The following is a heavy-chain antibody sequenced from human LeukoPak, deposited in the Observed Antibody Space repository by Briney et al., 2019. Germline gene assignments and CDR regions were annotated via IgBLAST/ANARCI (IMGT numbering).Heavy chain of an antibody. CDR2: INHSGST. D-gene: IGHD5-18*01. Sequence: SETLSLTCAVYGGSFSGYYWSWIRQPPGKGLEWIGEINHSGSTNYNPSLKSRVTISVDTSKNQFSLKLSSVTAADTAVYYCATRGYSYGSKGDYWGQGTLVTVSS. V-gene: IGHV4-34*01. CDR1: GGSFSGYY. J-gene: IGHJ4*02. CDR3: ATRGYSYGSKGDY.